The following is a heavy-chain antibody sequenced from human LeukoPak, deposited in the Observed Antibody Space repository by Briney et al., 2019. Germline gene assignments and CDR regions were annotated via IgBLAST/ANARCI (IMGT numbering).Heavy chain of an antibody. CDR1: GGTFSSYA. D-gene: IGHD3-10*01. CDR3: ARDSYYYGSGTSSRGYYYYYYGMDV. CDR2: IIPIFGTA. Sequence: SVKVSCKPSGGTFSSYAISWVRQAPGQGLEWLGGIIPIFGTANYVQKFQGRVTITADESTSTAYMELSSLRSEDTAVYYCARDSYYYGSGTSSRGYYYYYYGMDVWGQGTTVTVSS. J-gene: IGHJ6*02. V-gene: IGHV1-69*13.